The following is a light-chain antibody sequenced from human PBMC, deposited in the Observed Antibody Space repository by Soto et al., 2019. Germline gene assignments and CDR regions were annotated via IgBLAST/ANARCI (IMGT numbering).Light chain of an antibody. J-gene: IGKJ4*01. V-gene: IGKV3-20*01. CDR2: GAS. CDR3: QQYGSSPLT. CDR1: QSVSSSY. Sequence: EIVLTQSPGTLSLSPGERATLSCRASQSVSSSYLAWYQQKPGQAPRLLMYGASSRATGIPERFSGSGSGTDFTLTISRLEPEDFAVYYCQQYGSSPLTFGGGTKVDIK.